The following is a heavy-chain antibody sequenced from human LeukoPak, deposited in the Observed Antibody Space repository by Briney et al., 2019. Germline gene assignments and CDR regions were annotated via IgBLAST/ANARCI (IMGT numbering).Heavy chain of an antibody. Sequence: GGSLRLSCAASGFTVSSNYMSWVRQAPGKGLEWVSSISSSSSYIYYADSVKGRFTISRDNAKNSLYLQMNSLRAEDTAVYYCARDRIAVAGTMDYWGQGTLVTVSS. J-gene: IGHJ4*02. CDR1: GFTVSSNY. CDR2: ISSSSSYI. V-gene: IGHV3-21*01. D-gene: IGHD6-19*01. CDR3: ARDRIAVAGTMDY.